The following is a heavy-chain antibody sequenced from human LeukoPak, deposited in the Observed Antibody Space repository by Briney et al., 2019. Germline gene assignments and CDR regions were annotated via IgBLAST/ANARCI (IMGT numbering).Heavy chain of an antibody. J-gene: IGHJ4*02. V-gene: IGHV3-23*01. D-gene: IGHD3-10*01. CDR3: ASGTYRLGDY. Sequence: GSQRLSCAASGFSFSTYAMSWVRQAPGKGQEWVSGISGSGVDTHYADSVKGRFRISRDNSKNTLYLQLNSLRAEDTAVYYCASGTYRLGDYWGLGTLVTVSS. CDR2: ISGSGVDT. CDR1: GFSFSTYA.